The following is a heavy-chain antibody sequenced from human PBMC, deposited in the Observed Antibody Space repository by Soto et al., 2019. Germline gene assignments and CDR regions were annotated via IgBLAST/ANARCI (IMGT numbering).Heavy chain of an antibody. CDR2: INAGNGNT. CDR3: ARSSGWYVWFDP. D-gene: IGHD6-13*01. V-gene: IGHV1-3*05. CDR1: GYTFTSYA. Sequence: QVQLVQSGAEEEKPGASVKVSCKASGYTFTSYAMHWVRQAPGQRLEWMGWINAGNGNTKYSQKFQGRVTITRDTSASTAYMELSSLRSEDTAVYYCARSSGWYVWFDPWGQGTLVTVSS. J-gene: IGHJ5*02.